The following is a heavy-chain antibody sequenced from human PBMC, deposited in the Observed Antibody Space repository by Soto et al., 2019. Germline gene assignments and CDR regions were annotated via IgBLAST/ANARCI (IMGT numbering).Heavy chain of an antibody. V-gene: IGHV4-34*01. CDR3: AKYQGNPGAFEP. J-gene: IGHJ5*02. D-gene: IGHD1-1*01. CDR2: INHRGTA. CDR1: GGSLSDYY. Sequence: QVQLQQWGAGLLKPSETLSLTCAVYGGSLSDYYWNWLRQPPGKGLEWIGEINHRGTASYNPSLKSRVDISVDTALTQFSLKLRSVTAADTAIYYCAKYQGNPGAFEPWGPGTQVTVSS.